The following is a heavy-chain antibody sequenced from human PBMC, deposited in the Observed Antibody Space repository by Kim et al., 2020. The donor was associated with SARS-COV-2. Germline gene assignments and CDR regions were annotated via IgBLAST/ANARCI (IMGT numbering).Heavy chain of an antibody. Sequence: DSVKGRSTISRDNTKTTLYLQMNRLRVEDTAVYYCAKGSSNWYPRDWFDPWGQGTLVIVSS. V-gene: IGHV3-23*01. CDR3: AKGSSNWYPRDWFDP. J-gene: IGHJ5*02. D-gene: IGHD6-13*01.